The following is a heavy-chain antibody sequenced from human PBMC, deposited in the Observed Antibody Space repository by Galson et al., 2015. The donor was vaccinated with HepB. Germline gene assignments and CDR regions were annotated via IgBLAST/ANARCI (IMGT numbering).Heavy chain of an antibody. D-gene: IGHD3-3*01. CDR3: ARVMSPLSWSYFDY. J-gene: IGHJ4*02. Sequence: LSLTCTVSGGSISSSSYYWGWIRQPPGKGLEWIGSIYYSGSTYYNPSLKSRVTISVDTSKNQFSLKLSSVTAADTAVYYCARVMSPLSWSYFDYWGQGTLVTVSS. V-gene: IGHV4-39*07. CDR1: GGSISSSSYY. CDR2: IYYSGST.